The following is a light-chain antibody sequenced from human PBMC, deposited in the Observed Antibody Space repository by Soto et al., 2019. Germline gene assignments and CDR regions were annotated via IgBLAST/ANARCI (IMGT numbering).Light chain of an antibody. CDR2: GAS. CDR3: HQYGGSPQT. CDR1: QSVSNY. Sequence: EIVLTQSPGTLSLSPGERATLSCRASQSVSNYLAWYQRKPGQAPRLLIYGASSRATGIPDRFSVSGSGTDFSLTISRLEPEDFAVYYCHQYGGSPQTFGQGTNVDIK. V-gene: IGKV3-20*01. J-gene: IGKJ1*01.